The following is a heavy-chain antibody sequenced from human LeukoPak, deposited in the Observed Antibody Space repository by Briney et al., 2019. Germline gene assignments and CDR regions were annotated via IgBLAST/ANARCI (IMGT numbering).Heavy chain of an antibody. V-gene: IGHV3-23*01. CDR2: ISGSGGST. Sequence: GGSLRLSCAASGFTFSSYAMSWVRQAPGKGLERVSGISGSGGSTYYADSVKGRFTISRDHSKNTLYLQMNSLRAEDTATYYCAKDSDELIAAAYNWFDPWGQGTLVTVSS. J-gene: IGHJ5*02. CDR3: AKDSDELIAAAYNWFDP. D-gene: IGHD6-13*01. CDR1: GFTFSSYA.